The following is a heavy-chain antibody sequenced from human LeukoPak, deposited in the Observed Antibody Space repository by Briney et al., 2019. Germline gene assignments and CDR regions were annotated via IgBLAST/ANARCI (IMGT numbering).Heavy chain of an antibody. J-gene: IGHJ4*02. CDR2: ISGGAGVT. V-gene: IGHV3-23*01. CDR1: GFTFSSYA. CDR3: AKSFDSSSWFYFDY. D-gene: IGHD6-13*01. Sequence: WGSLRLSCAASGFTFSSYAMSWVRQAPGKGLEWVSFISGGAGVTYYTDSVKGRFTISRDNSKTTLSLQMNSLRAEDTAVYYCAKSFDSSSWFYFDYWGQGTPVTVSS.